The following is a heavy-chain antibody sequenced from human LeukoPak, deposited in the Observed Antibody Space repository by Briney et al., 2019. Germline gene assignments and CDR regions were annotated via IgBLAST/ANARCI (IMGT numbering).Heavy chain of an antibody. Sequence: RGSLRLSCAASGFTFSSYAMHWVRQAPGKGLEWVAVISYDGSNKYYADSVKGRFTISRDNSKNTLYLQMNSPRAEDTAVYYCARDRVGATDYFDYWGQGTLVTVSS. V-gene: IGHV3-30-3*01. CDR1: GFTFSSYA. CDR3: ARDRVGATDYFDY. J-gene: IGHJ4*02. D-gene: IGHD1-26*01. CDR2: ISYDGSNK.